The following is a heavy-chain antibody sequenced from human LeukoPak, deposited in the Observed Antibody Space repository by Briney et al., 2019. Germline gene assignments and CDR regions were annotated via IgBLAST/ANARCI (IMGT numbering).Heavy chain of an antibody. Sequence: SETLSLTCTVSGGSISSSSYYWGWIRQPPGKGLGWIGSIYYSGSTYYNPSLKSRVTISVDTSKNQFSLKLSSVTAADTAVYYCARDQRSSSSDWFDPWGQGTLVPVSS. J-gene: IGHJ5*02. CDR3: ARDQRSSSSDWFDP. CDR2: IYYSGST. CDR1: GGSISSSSYY. V-gene: IGHV4-39*07. D-gene: IGHD6-13*01.